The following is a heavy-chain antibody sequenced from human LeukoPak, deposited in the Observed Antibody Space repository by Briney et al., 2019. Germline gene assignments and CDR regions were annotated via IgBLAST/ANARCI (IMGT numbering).Heavy chain of an antibody. CDR3: ARDPDILTGCPLYSFDY. V-gene: IGHV4-59*01. Sequence: PSETLSLTCTVSGGSISNSYWTWIRQPPGKGLECIGHIYYSGSTNYNPSLKSRVTISVDTSKNQFSLKLTSVNAADTAVYYCARDPDILTGCPLYSFDYWGLGTLVTVSS. J-gene: IGHJ4*02. CDR2: IYYSGST. CDR1: GGSISNSY. D-gene: IGHD3-9*01.